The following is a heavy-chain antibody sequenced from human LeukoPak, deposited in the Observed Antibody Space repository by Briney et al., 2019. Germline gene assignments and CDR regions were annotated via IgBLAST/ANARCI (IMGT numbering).Heavy chain of an antibody. D-gene: IGHD6-19*01. CDR1: EFPFSLYD. J-gene: IGHJ4*02. Sequence: TGGSLRLSCAASEFPFSLYDMHWVRQAPGKGLEWVAVIRNDGSNKYYADSVKGRFTISRDNSKNMLYLQMDSLRAEDTAVYYCARGHSSGWYGGERWGQGTLVTVSS. CDR3: ARGHSSGWYGGER. V-gene: IGHV3-33*01. CDR2: IRNDGSNK.